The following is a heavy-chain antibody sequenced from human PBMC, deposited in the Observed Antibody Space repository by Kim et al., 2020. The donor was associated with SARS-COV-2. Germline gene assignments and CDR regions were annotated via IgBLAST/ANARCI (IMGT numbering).Heavy chain of an antibody. CDR2: ISYDGSNK. CDR1: GFTFSSYA. Sequence: GGSLRLSCAASGFTFSSYAMHWVRQAPGKGLEWVAVISYDGSNKYYADSVKDRFTISRDNSKNTLYLQMNSLRAEDTAVYYCARDMAAAEPGYYFDYWGQGTLVTVSS. CDR3: ARDMAAAEPGYYFDY. V-gene: IGHV3-30*04. D-gene: IGHD6-13*01. J-gene: IGHJ4*02.